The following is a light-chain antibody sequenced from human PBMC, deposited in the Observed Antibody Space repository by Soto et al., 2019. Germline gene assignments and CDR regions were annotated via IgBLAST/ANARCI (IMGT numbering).Light chain of an antibody. CDR1: SSDVGGYNY. V-gene: IGLV2-11*01. CDR2: DVS. J-gene: IGLJ3*02. CDR3: CSYAGRYSWV. Sequence: QSALTQPRSVSGSPGQSVTISCTGTSSDVGGYNYVSWYQQHPGKAPKLVMYDVSERSSGIPDRFSGSKSGNTASLTSSGLQAEDEADYYCCSYAGRYSWVFGGGTKLTVL.